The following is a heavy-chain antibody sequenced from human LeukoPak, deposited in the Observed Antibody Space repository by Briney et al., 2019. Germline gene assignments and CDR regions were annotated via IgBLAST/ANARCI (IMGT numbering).Heavy chain of an antibody. V-gene: IGHV1-69*13. Sequence: SVKVSCKXSGGTFSSYAISWVRQAPGQGLEWMGGIIPIFGTANYAQKFQGRVTITADESTSTAYMELSSLRSEDTAVYYCARDLGLYGGNSALDYWGQGTLVTVSS. D-gene: IGHD4-23*01. CDR2: IIPIFGTA. CDR1: GGTFSSYA. CDR3: ARDLGLYGGNSALDY. J-gene: IGHJ4*02.